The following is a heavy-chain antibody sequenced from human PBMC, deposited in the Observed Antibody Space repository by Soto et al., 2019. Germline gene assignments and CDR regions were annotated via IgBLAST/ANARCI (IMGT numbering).Heavy chain of an antibody. CDR1: GASISSFN. Sequence: SETLSLTCSVSGASISSFNWNWVRQPAGKGPEWVGRLNIAGTINYNPSLKSRITMSMDTSKNQISLHLRSVTAADTAIYYCARDRGEHTSSWFWYFYHWGNGTLVTVSS. CDR2: LNIAGTI. V-gene: IGHV4-4*07. J-gene: IGHJ2*01. CDR3: ARDRGEHTSSWFWYFYH. D-gene: IGHD2-2*01.